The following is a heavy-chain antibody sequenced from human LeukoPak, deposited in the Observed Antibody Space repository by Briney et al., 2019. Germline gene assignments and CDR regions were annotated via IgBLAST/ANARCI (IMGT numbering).Heavy chain of an antibody. CDR1: GGSISSGDYY. V-gene: IGHV4-30-4*01. CDR3: ASTLGYCSGGSCYSGDY. Sequence: SETLSLTCTVSGGSISSGDYYWSWIRQPPGKGLESIGYVYYSGSTYYNPSLKSRVTISVDTSKNQFSLKLSSVTAADTAVYYCASTLGYCSGGSCYSGDYWGQGTLVTVSS. CDR2: VYYSGST. D-gene: IGHD2-15*01. J-gene: IGHJ4*02.